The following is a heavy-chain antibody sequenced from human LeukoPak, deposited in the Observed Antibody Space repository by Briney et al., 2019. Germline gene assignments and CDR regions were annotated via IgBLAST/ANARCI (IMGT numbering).Heavy chain of an antibody. CDR2: INSAGTNT. Sequence: SGGSLRLSCAASGFTFSSYYMHWVRQAPGKGLVWVSCINSAGTNTYYAASVKGRFTISRDNAKNTLYLQMNSLRAEDTSVYYCTRDTQSHFDYWGQGALVTVSS. V-gene: IGHV3-74*01. CDR3: TRDTQSHFDY. CDR1: GFTFSSYY. J-gene: IGHJ4*02.